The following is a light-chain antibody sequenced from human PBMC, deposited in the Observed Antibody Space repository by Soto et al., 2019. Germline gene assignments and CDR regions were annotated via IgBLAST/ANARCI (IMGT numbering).Light chain of an antibody. J-gene: IGLJ2*01. V-gene: IGLV1-40*01. CDR2: GNS. Sequence: QSVLTQPPSVSGAPGQRVTISCTGSSSNIGAGYDVHWYQQLPGTAPKVLIYGNSNRPSGVPDRFSGSKSGTSASLAITGLQAEDAADYYCQSYDSSLSGYVVFGGGTKLTVL. CDR3: QSYDSSLSGYVV. CDR1: SSNIGAGYD.